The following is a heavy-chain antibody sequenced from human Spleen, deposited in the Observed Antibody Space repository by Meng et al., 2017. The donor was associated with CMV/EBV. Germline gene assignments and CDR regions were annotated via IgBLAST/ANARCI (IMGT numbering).Heavy chain of an antibody. Sequence: GSLRLSCAVYGGSFSGYYWSWIRQPPGKGLEWIGSIYYSGSTFYNPSLKSPVTISVDTSKNQFSLKLNSVTAADTAVYYCARETMILVVDYWGQGTLVTVSS. V-gene: IGHV4-34*01. CDR2: IYYSGST. J-gene: IGHJ4*02. D-gene: IGHD3-22*01. CDR3: ARETMILVVDY. CDR1: GGSFSGYY.